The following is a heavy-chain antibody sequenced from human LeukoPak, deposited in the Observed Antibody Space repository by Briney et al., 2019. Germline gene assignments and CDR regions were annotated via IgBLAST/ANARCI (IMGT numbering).Heavy chain of an antibody. V-gene: IGHV3-23*01. CDR2: LTGISNNP. CDR1: GFTFSNCA. J-gene: IGHJ5*02. D-gene: IGHD3-3*01. Sequence: GGSLRLSCRASGFTFSNCAMNWVRQAPGKGLEWVSSLTGISNNPNYADSVKGRFTISRDNSKNTLYLQMNSLRAEDTALYSCAKCAKTPEGGSGWCNWSDTWGQGTLVIVSS. CDR3: AKCAKTPEGGSGWCNWSDT.